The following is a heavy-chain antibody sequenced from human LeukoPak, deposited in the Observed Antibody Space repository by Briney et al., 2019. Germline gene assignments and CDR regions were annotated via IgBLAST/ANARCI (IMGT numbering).Heavy chain of an antibody. CDR2: ISNSGSTT. CDR1: GFTFSDRY. Sequence: GGSLRLSCAASGFTFSDRYMSWIRQAPGKGLEWVSYISNSGSTTYYADSVKGRFTISRDNAKNSLYLQMNSLRAEDTAMYYCARGPLPPYYDILTAMRDYYGMDVWGQGTTVTVSS. CDR3: ARGPLPPYYDILTAMRDYYGMDV. V-gene: IGHV3-11*01. J-gene: IGHJ6*02. D-gene: IGHD3-9*01.